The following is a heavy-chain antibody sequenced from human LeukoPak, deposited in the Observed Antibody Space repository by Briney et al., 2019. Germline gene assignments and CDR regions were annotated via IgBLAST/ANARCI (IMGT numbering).Heavy chain of an antibody. V-gene: IGHV4-59*08. CDR3: ASHAVDLSPRRSFAI. CDR1: GGSISMHC. D-gene: IGHD3/OR15-3a*01. CDR2: IHYSGST. J-gene: IGHJ3*02. Sequence: SETLSLVCTLSGGSISMHCASWVRQPPGKGLEWIGYIHYSGSTNYNPSLKSRVTISVATSKNQFSLKLNSVTAADTAVYYCASHAVDLSPRRSFAIWGQGTMVTVSS.